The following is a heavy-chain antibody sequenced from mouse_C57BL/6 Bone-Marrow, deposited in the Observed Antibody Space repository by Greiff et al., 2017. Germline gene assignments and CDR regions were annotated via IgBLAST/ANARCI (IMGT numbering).Heavy chain of an antibody. D-gene: IGHD1-1*01. V-gene: IGHV1-50*01. Sequence: QVQLQQPGAELVKPGASVKLSCKASGYTFTSYWMQWVKQRPGKGLEWIGEIDPSDSYTNYNQKFKGKATLTVDTSSSTAYMQLSSLTSWDSAVYDGAREGYYGSSYYWYFDVWGTGTTVTVSS. CDR1: GYTFTSYW. CDR2: IDPSDSYT. J-gene: IGHJ1*03. CDR3: AREGYYGSSYYWYFDV.